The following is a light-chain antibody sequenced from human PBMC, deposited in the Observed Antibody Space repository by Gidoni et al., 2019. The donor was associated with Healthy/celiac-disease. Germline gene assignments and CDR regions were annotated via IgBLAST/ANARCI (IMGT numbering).Light chain of an antibody. CDR3: QQYYRTPTWT. V-gene: IGKV4-1*01. CDR2: WAS. Sequence: DIVMTQSPDSLAVSLGERATINCKSSQSVLYSSNNKNYLAWYQQKPGQPPKLLIYWASTRESGVPDRFRGSGSGTNFTLTISRLQAEDGAVYYCQQYYRTPTWTFGQXTKVGIK. J-gene: IGKJ1*01. CDR1: QSVLYSSNNKNY.